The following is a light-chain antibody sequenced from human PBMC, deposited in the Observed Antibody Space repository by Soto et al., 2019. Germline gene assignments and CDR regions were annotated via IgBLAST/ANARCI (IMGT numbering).Light chain of an antibody. CDR3: QQRSNWPPLT. J-gene: IGKJ4*01. CDR1: QSVSSY. CDR2: DAS. V-gene: IGKV3-11*01. Sequence: EIVLTQSPATLSLSPGERATLSCRASQSVSSYLAWYQQKPGQAPRLLIYDASNRATGIPARFSGSGSGTDFTLTIYSLEPEDFAVYYYQQRSNWPPLTFGVGKTVKIK.